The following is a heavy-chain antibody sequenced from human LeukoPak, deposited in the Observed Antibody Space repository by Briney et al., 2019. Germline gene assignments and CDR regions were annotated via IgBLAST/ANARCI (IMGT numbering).Heavy chain of an antibody. V-gene: IGHV3-48*02. CDR2: INSGSNNI. CDR3: ATTGGAAAGFYFDN. J-gene: IGHJ4*02. CDR1: GFTFSTYS. D-gene: IGHD6-13*01. Sequence: PGGSLRLSFAASGFTFSTYSLNWVRQAPGKGLEWVSYINSGSNNIYYADSMRGRFTISRDNAKNSLFLQMSSLRDEDTAVYYCATTGGAAAGFYFDNWGQGTLVTVSS.